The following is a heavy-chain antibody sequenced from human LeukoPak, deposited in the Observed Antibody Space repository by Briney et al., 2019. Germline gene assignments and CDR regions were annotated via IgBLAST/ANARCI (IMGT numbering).Heavy chain of an antibody. Sequence: GGSLRQSFVACGCNFITAAMTGVRQAPAKELEWVSLIGSSGGSTYYADSVKGRFTISRNNFNHTLSLQMNSLRVEDTAIYYCVKDIQLSTWGLGTMVTVSS. D-gene: IGHD5-24*01. CDR3: VKDIQLST. CDR2: IGSSGGST. V-gene: IGHV3-23*01. CDR1: GCNFITAA. J-gene: IGHJ3*01.